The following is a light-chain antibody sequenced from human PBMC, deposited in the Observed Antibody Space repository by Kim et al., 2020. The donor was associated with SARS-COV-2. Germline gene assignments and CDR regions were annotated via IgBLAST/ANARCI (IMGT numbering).Light chain of an antibody. CDR2: GKN. Sequence: VSLGKIVRMRGQGDSIRKYSGTWDQQKPGQARILVFYGKNNRPSMIPGRFAGCSSGNTASLTIGGNQAGDEADYYWNSRDSNDNVVFGGGTQLTVL. J-gene: IGLJ2*01. V-gene: IGLV3-19*01. CDR1: SIRKYS. CDR3: NSRDSNDNVV.